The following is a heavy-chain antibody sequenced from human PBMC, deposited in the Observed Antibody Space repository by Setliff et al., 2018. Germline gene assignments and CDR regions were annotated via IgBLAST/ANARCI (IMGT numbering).Heavy chain of an antibody. Sequence: SVKVSCKASGYTFTGYYMHWVRQAPGQGLEWMGWIIPLFGTTNYAQEFQGRVTITTDESTNTAYMELSSLRSEDTAMYYCAREKVVVVSATSYHYYMDVWGKGTTVTVSS. CDR1: GYTFTGYY. V-gene: IGHV1-69*05. CDR2: IIPLFGTT. J-gene: IGHJ6*03. CDR3: AREKVVVVSATSYHYYMDV. D-gene: IGHD2-15*01.